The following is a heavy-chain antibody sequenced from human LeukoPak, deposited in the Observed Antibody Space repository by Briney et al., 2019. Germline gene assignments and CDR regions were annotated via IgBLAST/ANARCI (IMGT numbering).Heavy chain of an antibody. CDR2: ISSSGSTK. CDR3: ARGGYSSSWRRDCFDH. J-gene: IGHJ4*02. Sequence: GGSLRLSCVASGFTFSDYYMSWIRQVPGKGLEWVSYISSSGSTKYYADSVKGRFTISRDNAKNSLYLQMDSLRAEDTAVYYCARGGYSSSWRRDCFDHWGQGTLVTVSS. V-gene: IGHV3-11*04. D-gene: IGHD6-13*01. CDR1: GFTFSDYY.